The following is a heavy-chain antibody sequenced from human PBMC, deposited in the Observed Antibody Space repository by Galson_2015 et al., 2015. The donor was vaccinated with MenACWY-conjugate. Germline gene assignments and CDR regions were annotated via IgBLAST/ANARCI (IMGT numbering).Heavy chain of an antibody. V-gene: IGHV3-23*01. CDR1: GFTFSDYA. CDR3: AKNRISETSPPDY. J-gene: IGHJ4*02. CDR2: IRASGGA. D-gene: IGHD2/OR15-2a*01. Sequence: SLRLSCAASGFTFSDYAMSWVRQDPGKGLEWVSAIRASGGAYYADSVKGRFTISRDNSKNTLYLQMNSLRAEDTAVYYCAKNRISETSPPDYWGQGTLVTVSS.